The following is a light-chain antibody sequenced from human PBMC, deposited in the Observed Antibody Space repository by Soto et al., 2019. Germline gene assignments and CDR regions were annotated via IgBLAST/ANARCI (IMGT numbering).Light chain of an antibody. V-gene: IGKV1-39*01. CDR1: QSISSS. Sequence: DIPMTQSPSSLSASVGDRVTITCRASQSISSSLNWYQQKPGKAPKNLIYAASSLQSGVPSRFSGSGSGTDFTLTISSLQPDDFATYYCQQSYSTPYTFGQGTKLEIK. CDR3: QQSYSTPYT. J-gene: IGKJ2*01. CDR2: AAS.